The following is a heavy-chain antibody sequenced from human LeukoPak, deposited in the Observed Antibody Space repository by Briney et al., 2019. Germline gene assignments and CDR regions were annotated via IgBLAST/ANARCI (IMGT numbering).Heavy chain of an antibody. CDR2: IYYSGST. Sequence: SETLSLTCTVSGGSISSYYWSWIRQPPGKGLEWIGYIYYSGSTNYNPSLKSRVTISVDTSKNQFSLKLSSVTAAGTAVYYCARGQRYYYDSSGPYYFDYWGQGILVTVSS. J-gene: IGHJ4*02. D-gene: IGHD3-22*01. V-gene: IGHV4-59*01. CDR3: ARGQRYYYDSSGPYYFDY. CDR1: GGSISSYY.